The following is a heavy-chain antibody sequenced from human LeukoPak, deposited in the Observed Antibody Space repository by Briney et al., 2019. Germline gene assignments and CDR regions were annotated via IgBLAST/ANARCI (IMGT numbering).Heavy chain of an antibody. CDR3: ASLPTYYYDSSALDI. Sequence: SVKVSCKASGGTFSSYAISWVRQAPGQGLEWMGGIIPIFGTANYAQKFQGRVTITADESTSTAYMELSSLRSEGTAVYYCASLPTYYYDSSALDIWGQGTMVTVSS. D-gene: IGHD3-22*01. J-gene: IGHJ3*02. V-gene: IGHV1-69*13. CDR2: IIPIFGTA. CDR1: GGTFSSYA.